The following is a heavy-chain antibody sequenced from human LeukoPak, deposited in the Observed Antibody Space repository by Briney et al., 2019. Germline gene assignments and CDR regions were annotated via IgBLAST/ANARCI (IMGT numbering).Heavy chain of an antibody. CDR2: IKSKTDGGTT. V-gene: IGHV3-15*01. J-gene: IGHJ4*02. CDR1: GFTFSNAW. D-gene: IGHD6-19*01. Sequence: GGSLRLSCAASGFTFSNAWMSWVRQAPGKGQEWVGRIKSKTDGGTTDYAAPVKGRFTISRDDSKNTLYLQMNSLKTEDTAVYYRTTDGSVAPHQDFDYWGQGTLVTVSS. CDR3: TTDGSVAPHQDFDY.